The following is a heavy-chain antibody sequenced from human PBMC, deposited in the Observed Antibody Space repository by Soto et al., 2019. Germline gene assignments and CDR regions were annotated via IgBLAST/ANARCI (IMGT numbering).Heavy chain of an antibody. J-gene: IGHJ4*01. CDR1: GLTFSNYA. V-gene: IGHV3-23*01. Sequence: GGSLRLSCAASGLTFSNYAMSWVRQAPGKGLEWVPTVTGDGVTTSYADSVKGRFTISRDNSKNTLYLQMSGLRADDTAVYYCAKRLSYYFDSWGHGTLVTVSS. D-gene: IGHD3-16*02. CDR3: AKRLSYYFDS. CDR2: VTGDGVTT.